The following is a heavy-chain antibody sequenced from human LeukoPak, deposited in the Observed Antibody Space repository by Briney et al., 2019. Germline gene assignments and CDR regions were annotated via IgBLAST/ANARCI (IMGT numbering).Heavy chain of an antibody. D-gene: IGHD2-21*02. V-gene: IGHV1-58*02. CDR2: IVVGSGNT. J-gene: IGHJ4*02. Sequence: SVKVSCKASGYTFIDLGISWVRQAPGQGLEWIGWIVVGSGNTNYAQKFQERVTITRDMSTSTAYMELSSLRSEDTAVYYCAADRPSAYCGGDCLDYWGQGTLVTVSS. CDR1: GYTFIDLG. CDR3: AADRPSAYCGGDCLDY.